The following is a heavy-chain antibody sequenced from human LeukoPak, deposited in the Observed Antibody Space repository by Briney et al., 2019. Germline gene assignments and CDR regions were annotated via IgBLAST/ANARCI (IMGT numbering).Heavy chain of an antibody. CDR3: VREWELLHTPFDL. CDR1: GYSITNGYN. Sequence: PSETLSLTCTASGYSITNGYNWGWIRQSPVKGLEWIANIYYSGTTYYNPSLRSRVTMSVDTSKNQFSLRLTSVTAADTAVYYCVREWELLHTPFDLWGQGTLVTVSS. V-gene: IGHV4-38-2*02. J-gene: IGHJ4*02. D-gene: IGHD1-26*01. CDR2: IYYSGTT.